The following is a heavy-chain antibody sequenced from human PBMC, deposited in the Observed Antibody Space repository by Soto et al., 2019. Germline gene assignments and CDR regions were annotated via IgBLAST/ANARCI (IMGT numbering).Heavy chain of an antibody. J-gene: IGHJ4*01. Sequence: SETLSLTCAVYGGSFSGYYWSWIRQPPGKGLEWIGEINHSGSTNYNPSLKSRVTISVDTSKNQFSLKLSSVTAADTDVYYCARFAPMSSYPAAFDPWGQGTMVTVSS. V-gene: IGHV4-34*01. D-gene: IGHD2-2*01. CDR1: GGSFSGYY. CDR3: ARFAPMSSYPAAFDP. CDR2: INHSGST.